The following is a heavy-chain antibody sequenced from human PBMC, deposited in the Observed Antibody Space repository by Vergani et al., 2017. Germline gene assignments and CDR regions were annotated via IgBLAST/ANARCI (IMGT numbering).Heavy chain of an antibody. V-gene: IGHV3-30*03. J-gene: IGHJ4*02. CDR1: GFTFSSYG. D-gene: IGHD3-22*01. CDR2: ISYDGSNK. CDR3: ARVVYYDSSGLLV. Sequence: QVQLVESGGGVVQPGRSLRLSCAASGFTFSSYGMHWVRQAPGKGLEWVAVISYDGSNKYYADSVKGRFTISRDNSKNTLYLQMNSLRAEDTAVYYCARVVYYDSSGLLVWGQGTPVTVSS.